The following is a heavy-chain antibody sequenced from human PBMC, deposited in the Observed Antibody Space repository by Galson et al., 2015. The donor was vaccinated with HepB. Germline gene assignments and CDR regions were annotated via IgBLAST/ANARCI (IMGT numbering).Heavy chain of an antibody. Sequence: SLRLSCAASGFTVSSNYMSWVRQAPGKGLEWVSSINDRGGSTIYADSVKGRFTISRDDSENTLYLQMNSLRVEDTAIYYCAKDYIGIKADVFDYWGQGTLVTVSS. J-gene: IGHJ4*02. D-gene: IGHD1-26*01. V-gene: IGHV3-23*01. CDR1: GFTVSSNY. CDR3: AKDYIGIKADVFDY. CDR2: INDRGGST.